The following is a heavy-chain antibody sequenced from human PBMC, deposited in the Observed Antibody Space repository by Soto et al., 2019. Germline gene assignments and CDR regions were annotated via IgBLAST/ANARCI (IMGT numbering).Heavy chain of an antibody. CDR2: ISAYNGNT. J-gene: IGHJ6*03. Sequence: ASVKVSCKASGYTFTSYGISWVRQAPGQGLEWMGWISAYNGNTNYAQKLQGRVTMTTDTSTSTAYMELRSLRSDDTAVYYCAREPTIFGVYYYYYYYMDVWGKGTTVTVSS. CDR1: GYTFTSYG. D-gene: IGHD3-3*01. V-gene: IGHV1-18*01. CDR3: AREPTIFGVYYYYYYYMDV.